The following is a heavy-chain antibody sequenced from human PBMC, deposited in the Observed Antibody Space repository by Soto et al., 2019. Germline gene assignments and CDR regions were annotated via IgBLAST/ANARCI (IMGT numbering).Heavy chain of an antibody. D-gene: IGHD5-18*01. Sequence: QVQLQESGPGLVKPSETLSLTCTVSGGSISSYYWSWIRQPAGKGLVWIGRIYTSGSTNYNPSLNNRVTMSVDTSKNQFSLKLSSVTAADTAGYYCARDLSYSYTASYGMDVWGQGTTVTVSS. J-gene: IGHJ6*02. CDR2: IYTSGST. CDR3: ARDLSYSYTASYGMDV. V-gene: IGHV4-4*07. CDR1: GGSISSYY.